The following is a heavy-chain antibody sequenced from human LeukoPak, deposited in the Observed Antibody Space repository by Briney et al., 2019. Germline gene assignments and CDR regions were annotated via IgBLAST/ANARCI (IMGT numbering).Heavy chain of an antibody. D-gene: IGHD6-13*01. V-gene: IGHV3-21*01. J-gene: IGHJ6*03. CDR3: ARGRGSSYYYYYMDV. CDR1: GFTFSSYS. CDR2: ISSTRTYI. Sequence: PGGSLRLSCAASGFTFSSYSMNWVRQAPGKGLEWVSRISSTRTYIYYADSVKGRFTISRDNAKNSLYLQMNSLRAEDTAVYYCARGRGSSYYYYYMDVWGKGTTVTVSS.